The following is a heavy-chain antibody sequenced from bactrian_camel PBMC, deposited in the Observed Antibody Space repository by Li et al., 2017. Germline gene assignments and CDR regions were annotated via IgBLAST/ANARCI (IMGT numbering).Heavy chain of an antibody. CDR2: IDTAGSA. CDR1: GGTFSSYY. CDR3: AAPLWAGYWTHYGY. J-gene: IGHJ4*01. V-gene: IGHV3S57*01. D-gene: IGHD1*01. Sequence: VQLVESGGGSVQAGGSLRLSCVLSGGTFSSYYMAWFRKEREAVAAIDTAGSATYSASVAGRFTISRDNAQNTLYLEMNNLKSDDTALYYCAAPLWAGYWTHYGYWGQGTQVTVS.